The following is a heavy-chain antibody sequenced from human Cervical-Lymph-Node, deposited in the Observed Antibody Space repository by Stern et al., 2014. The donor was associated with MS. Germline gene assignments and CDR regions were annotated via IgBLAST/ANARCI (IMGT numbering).Heavy chain of an antibody. CDR1: GGSISSGGYY. CDR3: ARVAYDFWSGYYPFDY. Sequence: QLQLQESGPGLVKPSQTLSLTCTVSGGSISSGGYYLSWIRQHPGKGLEWIGYIYYSGSTYYNPSLKSRVTISVDTSKNQFSLKLSSVTAADTAVYYCARVAYDFWSGYYPFDYWGQGTLVTVSS. D-gene: IGHD3-3*01. J-gene: IGHJ4*02. CDR2: IYYSGST. V-gene: IGHV4-31*03.